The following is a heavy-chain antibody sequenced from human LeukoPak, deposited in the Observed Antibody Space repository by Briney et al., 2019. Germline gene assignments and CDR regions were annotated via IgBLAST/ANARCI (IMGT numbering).Heavy chain of an antibody. CDR1: GGSISSSSYY. V-gene: IGHV4-39*07. Sequence: SETLSLTCTVSGGSISSSSYYWGWIRQPPGKGLEWIGSIYYSGSTYYNPSLKSRVTISVDTSKNQFSLKLSSVTAADTAVYYCARPLWFGESPGVFDIWGQGTMVTVSS. CDR2: IYYSGST. CDR3: ARPLWFGESPGVFDI. D-gene: IGHD3-10*01. J-gene: IGHJ3*02.